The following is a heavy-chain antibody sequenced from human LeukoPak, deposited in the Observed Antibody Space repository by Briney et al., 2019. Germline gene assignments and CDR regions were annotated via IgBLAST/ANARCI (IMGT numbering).Heavy chain of an antibody. J-gene: IGHJ3*02. CDR1: GFTFSSYT. V-gene: IGHV3-15*01. CDR3: AADSIPDYGDVRGDAFDI. Sequence: GGSLRLSCAASGFTFSSYTMNWVREAPGKGLEWVGRIKSKIDGGTTDYAAPVKGRFTISRDASKGTLYLQMSSLKTEDTALYCCAADSIPDYGDVRGDAFDIWGQGTMVTVSS. CDR2: IKSKIDGGTT. D-gene: IGHD4-17*01.